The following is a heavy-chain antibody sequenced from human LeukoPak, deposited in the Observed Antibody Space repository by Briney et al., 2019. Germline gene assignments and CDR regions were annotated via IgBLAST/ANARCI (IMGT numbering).Heavy chain of an antibody. J-gene: IGHJ4*02. V-gene: IGHV3-15*01. CDR3: ATDIPSAQMGATVN. Sequence: GGSLRLSCAASGFTFSNAWMSWVRQAPGKGLEWVGRIKSKTDGGTTDYAAPVKGRFTISRDNSKNTLYLQMKRLKTEDTAVYYCATDIPSAQMGATVNWGQGTLVTVSS. D-gene: IGHD2-21*01. CDR1: GFTFSNAW. CDR2: IKSKTDGGTT.